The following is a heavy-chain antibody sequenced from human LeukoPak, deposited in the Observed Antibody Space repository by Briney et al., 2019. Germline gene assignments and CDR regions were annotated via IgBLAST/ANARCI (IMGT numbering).Heavy chain of an antibody. V-gene: IGHV3-23*01. J-gene: IGHJ6*02. D-gene: IGHD3-3*01. CDR1: GFTFSSYA. CDR2: ISGSGGST. CDR3: AKDCIGPGPRGGVTPDYYYYGMDV. Sequence: GGSLRLSCAASGFTFSSYAMGWVRQAPGKGLEWVSAISGSGGSTYYADSVKGRFTISRDNSKNTLYLQMNSLRAEDTAVYYCAKDCIGPGPRGGVTPDYYYYGMDVWGQGTTVTVSS.